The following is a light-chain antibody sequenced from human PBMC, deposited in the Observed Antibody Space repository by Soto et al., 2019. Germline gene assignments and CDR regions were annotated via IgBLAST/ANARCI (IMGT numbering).Light chain of an antibody. V-gene: IGKV1-33*01. Sequence: DIQMTQSLSSLSASVVDRVTINCQASQNINNYLNWYQQKPGRAPKLLIYDASNLEAGVPSRFRGSGSGTDFTFTISRLQPEDIATYYCQQYENLPTFGQGTRLEIK. J-gene: IGKJ5*01. CDR3: QQYENLPT. CDR1: QNINNY. CDR2: DAS.